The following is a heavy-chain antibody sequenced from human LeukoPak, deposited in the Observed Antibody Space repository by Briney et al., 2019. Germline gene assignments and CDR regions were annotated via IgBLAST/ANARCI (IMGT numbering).Heavy chain of an antibody. CDR1: GFTFSSYW. J-gene: IGHJ4*02. CDR2: IKLDGSET. V-gene: IGHV3-7*04. CDR3: ARGYSYVFY. Sequence: GGSLRLSCAASGFTFSSYWMSWVRQAPGKGLEWVANIKLDGSETNYGDSVKGRFTISRDNAKNSLFLQMNSLRAEDTAVYYCARGYSYVFYWGQGTLVSVSS. D-gene: IGHD5-18*01.